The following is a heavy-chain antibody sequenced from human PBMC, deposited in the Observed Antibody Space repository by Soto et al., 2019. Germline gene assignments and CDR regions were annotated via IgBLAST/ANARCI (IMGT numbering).Heavy chain of an antibody. CDR2: INPNSGGP. CDR3: ARDYWSGDRYYYGMDV. D-gene: IGHD3-3*01. Sequence: SVKASCNSSVGTLTSFYIHFVRQAPGQRLEWMGYINPNSGGPNYAQKFQGRVTMTRDTSISTAYMELSRLRSDDTAVYFCARDYWSGDRYYYGMDVWGQGTTV. CDR1: VGTLTSFY. J-gene: IGHJ6*02. V-gene: IGHV1-2*02.